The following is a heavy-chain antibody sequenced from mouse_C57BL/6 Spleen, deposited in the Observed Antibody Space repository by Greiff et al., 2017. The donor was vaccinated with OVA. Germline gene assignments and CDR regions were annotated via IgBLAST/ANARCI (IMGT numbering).Heavy chain of an antibody. Sequence: VQLQQSGAELVRPGASVKLSCKASGYTFTDYYINWVKQRPGQGLEWIARIYPGSGNNYYNEKFKGKATLTAEKSSSTAYMQLSSLTSEDSAVYFCARLDDYDYWGQGTTLTVSS. V-gene: IGHV1-76*01. CDR1: GYTFTDYY. CDR3: ARLDDYDY. J-gene: IGHJ2*01. D-gene: IGHD2-4*01. CDR2: IYPGSGNN.